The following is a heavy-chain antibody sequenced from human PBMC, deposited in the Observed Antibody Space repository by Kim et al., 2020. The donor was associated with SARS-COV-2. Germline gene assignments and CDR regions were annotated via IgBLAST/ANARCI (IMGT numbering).Heavy chain of an antibody. J-gene: IGHJ6*02. D-gene: IGHD5-18*01. CDR2: ISSSGSTI. V-gene: IGHV3-48*03. CDR3: ARDPGLRGYSYGSRDYYYYYGMDV. Sequence: GGSLRLSCAASGFTFSSYEMNWVRQAPGKGLEWVSYISSSGSTIYYADSVKGRFTISRDNAKNSLYLQMNSLRAEDTAVYYCARDPGLRGYSYGSRDYYYYYGMDVWGQGTTVTVSS. CDR1: GFTFSSYE.